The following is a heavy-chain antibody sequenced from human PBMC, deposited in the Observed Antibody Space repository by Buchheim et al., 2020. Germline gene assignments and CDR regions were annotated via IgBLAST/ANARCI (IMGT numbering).Heavy chain of an antibody. CDR1: GFTFSSYS. J-gene: IGHJ4*02. CDR2: ISSSSSTI. V-gene: IGHV3-48*01. D-gene: IGHD3-16*01. Sequence: EVQLVESGGGLVQPGGSLRLSCAASGFTFSSYSMNWVRQAPGKGLEWVSYISSSSSTIHYGDSVKGRFTISRDKAKKSMYLRMNSLRAEDTAVYYCAAPSYEYVWGSYYHYWGQGAL. CDR3: AAPSYEYVWGSYYHY.